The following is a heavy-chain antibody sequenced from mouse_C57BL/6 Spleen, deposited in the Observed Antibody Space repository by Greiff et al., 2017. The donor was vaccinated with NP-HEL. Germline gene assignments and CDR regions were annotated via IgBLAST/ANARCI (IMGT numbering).Heavy chain of an antibody. CDR3: GRSPRTGYWYCDV. J-gene: IGHJ1*03. CDR1: GFTFTDYY. Sequence: DVKLVESGGGLVQPGGSLSLSCAASGFTFTDYYMSWVRQPPGKALEWLGFIRNKANGYTTEYSVSVKGRFTISRENSQSILYLQMNALGAEDSATYYCGRSPRTGYWYCDVGGTGTTVTVSS. D-gene: IGHD4-1*01. CDR2: IRNKANGYTT. V-gene: IGHV7-3*01.